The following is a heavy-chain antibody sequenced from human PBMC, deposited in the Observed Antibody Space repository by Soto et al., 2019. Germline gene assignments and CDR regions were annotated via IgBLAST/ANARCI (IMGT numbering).Heavy chain of an antibody. J-gene: IGHJ6*02. CDR2: INPIGGST. CDR3: ARDFCGTTRYGMYX. CDR1: GYTFTSYY. V-gene: IGHV1-46*01. D-gene: IGHD2-21*01. Sequence: ASVKVSCKASGYTFTSYYRHWVRQAPGQGLEWMGIINPIGGSTSYAQKLQGRVTMTRDTSTRTVYMELSSMRSDDTAVYYCARDFCGTTRYGMYXWGQGIMVTVS.